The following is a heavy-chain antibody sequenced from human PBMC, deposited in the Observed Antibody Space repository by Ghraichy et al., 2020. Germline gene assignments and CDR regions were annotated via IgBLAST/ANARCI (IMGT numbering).Heavy chain of an antibody. D-gene: IGHD6-13*01. CDR1: GFTFSSYS. V-gene: IGHV3-21*01. Sequence: GGSLRLSCAASGFTFSSYSMNWVRQAPGKGLEWVSSISSSSSYIYYADSVKGRFTISRDNAKNSLYLQMNSLRAEDTAVYYCARDSQPHSSSWYKSFDYWGQGTLVTVSS. CDR2: ISSSSSYI. CDR3: ARDSQPHSSSWYKSFDY. J-gene: IGHJ4*02.